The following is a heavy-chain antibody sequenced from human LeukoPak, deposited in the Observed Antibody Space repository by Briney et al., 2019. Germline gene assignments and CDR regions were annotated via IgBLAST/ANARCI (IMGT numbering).Heavy chain of an antibody. V-gene: IGHV1-18*01. CDR2: ISAYNGNT. Sequence: ASVKVSCKASGYTFTSYGISWVRQAPGQGLEWMGWISAYNGNTNYAQKLQGRVTMTTDTSTSTAYMELRSLRSDDTAAYYCARTPLMATIADIWGQGTMVTVSS. D-gene: IGHD5-24*01. CDR1: GYTFTSYG. J-gene: IGHJ3*02. CDR3: ARTPLMATIADI.